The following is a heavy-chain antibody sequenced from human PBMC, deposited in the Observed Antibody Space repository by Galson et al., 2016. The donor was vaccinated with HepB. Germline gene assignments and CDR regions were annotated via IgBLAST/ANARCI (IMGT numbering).Heavy chain of an antibody. J-gene: IGHJ4*02. CDR3: ARSYCGGDCQYDY. V-gene: IGHV3-11*06. CDR1: GFTFSDYY. CDR2: VARSGTHT. D-gene: IGHD2-21*02. Sequence: SLRLSCAASGFTFSDYYMTWIRQSPGRGLEWVSYVARSGTHTKHAESVKGRFTISRDNAENTLYLEMNSLSDEDTAVYYCARSYCGGDCQYDYWGQGTLVTVSS.